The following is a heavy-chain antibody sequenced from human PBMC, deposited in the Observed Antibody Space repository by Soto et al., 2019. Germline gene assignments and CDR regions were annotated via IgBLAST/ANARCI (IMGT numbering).Heavy chain of an antibody. CDR2: IIPILGIA. D-gene: IGHD3-10*01. J-gene: IGHJ3*02. V-gene: IGHV1-69*02. CDR1: GGTFSSYT. CDR3: ATYPPITMVRGVIITRGSDAFDI. Sequence: SVKVSCKASGGTFSSYTISWVRQAPGQGLEWMGRIIPILGIANYAQKFQGRVTITADKSTSTAYMELSSLRSEDTAVYYCATYPPITMVRGVIITRGSDAFDIWGQGTMVTVSS.